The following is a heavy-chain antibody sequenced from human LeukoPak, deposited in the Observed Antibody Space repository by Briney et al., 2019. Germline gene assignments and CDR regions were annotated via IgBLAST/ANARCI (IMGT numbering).Heavy chain of an antibody. CDR3: AGQMTTVPYYFDY. V-gene: IGHV4-34*01. CDR2: INHSGST. Sequence: PSETLSLTCAVYGGSFSGYYWSWIRQPPGKGLEWIGEINHSGSTNYNPSLKSRVTISVDTSKNQFSLKLSPVTAADTAVYYCAGQMTTVPYYFDYWGQGALVTVSS. J-gene: IGHJ4*02. D-gene: IGHD4-11*01. CDR1: GGSFSGYY.